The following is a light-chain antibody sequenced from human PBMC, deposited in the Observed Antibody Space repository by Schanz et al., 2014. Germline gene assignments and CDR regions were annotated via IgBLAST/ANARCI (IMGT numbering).Light chain of an antibody. J-gene: IGKJ2*01. CDR2: GSS. V-gene: IGKV3-20*01. CDR1: QTIDSSF. Sequence: EIVLTQSPGTLSLSPGERATLSCRASQTIDSSFLAWFHQKPGQAPRLLIYGSSTRSTGVPDRFSGSGSGTDFTLTISRLEPEDFAIYYCQQYGSSVMYTFGQGTKLEI. CDR3: QQYGSSVMYT.